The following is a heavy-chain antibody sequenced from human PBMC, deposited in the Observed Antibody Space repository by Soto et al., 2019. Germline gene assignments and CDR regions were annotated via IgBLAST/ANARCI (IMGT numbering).Heavy chain of an antibody. CDR2: IYYSGST. CDR1: GGSISSYY. D-gene: IGHD2-8*01. J-gene: IGHJ4*02. Sequence: SETLSLTCTVSGGSISSYYWSWIRQPPGKGLEWIGYIYYSGSTNYSPSLKSRVTISVDTSKNQFSLKLSSVTAADTAVYYCARSTRDHGPAVDYWGQGTLVTVSS. V-gene: IGHV4-59*08. CDR3: ARSTRDHGPAVDY.